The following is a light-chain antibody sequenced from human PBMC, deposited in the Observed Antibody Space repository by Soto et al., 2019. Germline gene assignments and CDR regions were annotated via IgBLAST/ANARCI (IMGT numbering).Light chain of an antibody. CDR3: SSYKSSSTLEL. Sequence: QSVLTQPASVSGSPGQSITISCTGTSSDVGAYNYVSWYQQHPGKAPKLMIYEVSNRPPGISNHFSGSKSGNTASLTISGLQAEDEADYYCSSYKSSSTLELCGTGTEV. CDR2: EVS. J-gene: IGLJ1*01. CDR1: SSDVGAYNY. V-gene: IGLV2-14*01.